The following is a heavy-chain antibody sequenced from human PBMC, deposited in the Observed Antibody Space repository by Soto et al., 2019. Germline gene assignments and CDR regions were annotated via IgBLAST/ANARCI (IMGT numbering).Heavy chain of an antibody. Sequence: PGGSLRLSCAASGFIFSSHGMHWVRQAPGKGLEWVAVISYDGSNKYYADSVKGRFTISRDNSKNTLYLQMNSLRAEDTAVYYCAKDREEGSSCLDYWGQGTLVTVSS. J-gene: IGHJ4*02. D-gene: IGHD6-13*01. CDR3: AKDREEGSSCLDY. V-gene: IGHV3-30*18. CDR1: GFIFSSHG. CDR2: ISYDGSNK.